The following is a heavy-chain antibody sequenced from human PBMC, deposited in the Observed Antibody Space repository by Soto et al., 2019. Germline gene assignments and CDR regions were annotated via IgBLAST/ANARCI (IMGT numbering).Heavy chain of an antibody. V-gene: IGHV4-59*01. CDR1: GGSISSSY. CDR2: IYYSGNT. Sequence: PSETLSLNCSVSGGSISSSYWTWIRQPPGRGLEWIGSIYYSGNTNYNPSLQSRVAISVDTSKTQFSLKLNSVTAADTAVYYCARVRDLYTSGSLGGYYFYYTDVWGKGTPVTVSS. CDR3: ARVRDLYTSGSLGGYYFYYTDV. D-gene: IGHD3-10*01. J-gene: IGHJ6*03.